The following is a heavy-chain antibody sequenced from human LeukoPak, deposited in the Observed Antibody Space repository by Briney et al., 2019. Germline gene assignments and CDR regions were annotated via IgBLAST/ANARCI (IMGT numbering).Heavy chain of an antibody. J-gene: IGHJ6*03. D-gene: IGHD2-2*01. CDR2: INSDGSST. V-gene: IGHV3-74*01. Sequence: GGSLRLSCAASGFTFSSYWMHRVRQAPGKGLVWVSRINSDGSSTSYADSVKGRFTISRDNAKNTLYLQMNSLRAEDTVVYYCARGSHCSSTSCYYYYYYMDVWGKGTTVTVSS. CDR3: ARGSHCSSTSCYYYYYYMDV. CDR1: GFTFSSYW.